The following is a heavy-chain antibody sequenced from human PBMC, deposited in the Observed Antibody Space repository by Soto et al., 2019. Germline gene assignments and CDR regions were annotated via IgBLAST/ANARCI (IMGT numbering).Heavy chain of an antibody. CDR1: GYTFTGYY. V-gene: IGHV1-2*02. Sequence: ASVKVSCKASGYTFTGYYMHWVRQSPLQWLDGMGCINPNSGGTNYAQKFQGRVTMTRDTSISTAYMELSRLRSDDTAVYYCASPLKISCSSTSCYDYYYGMDVWAKGPRSPSP. D-gene: IGHD2-2*01. CDR2: INPNSGGT. J-gene: IGHJ6*02. CDR3: ASPLKISCSSTSCYDYYYGMDV.